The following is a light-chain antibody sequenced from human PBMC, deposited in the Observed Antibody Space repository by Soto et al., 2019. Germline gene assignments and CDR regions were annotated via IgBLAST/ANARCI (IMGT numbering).Light chain of an antibody. CDR1: SSDVGGYNS. V-gene: IGLV2-14*01. J-gene: IGLJ1*01. Sequence: QSALTQPASVSGSPGKSITISCTGTSSDVGGYNSVSWYQQHPGKAPKLMIYEVSNRPSGVSNRFSGSKSGNTASLTISGLKAEDEADYYCSSYTRSSSLVFGTGTKLTVL. CDR3: SSYTRSSSLV. CDR2: EVS.